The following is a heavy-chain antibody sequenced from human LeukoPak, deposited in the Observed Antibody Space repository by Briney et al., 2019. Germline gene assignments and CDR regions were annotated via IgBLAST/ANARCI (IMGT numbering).Heavy chain of an antibody. CDR1: GFTVSSNY. Sequence: GGSLRLSCAASGFTVSSNYMSWVRQAPGKGLEWVSVIYSGGSTYYADSVKGRSTISRDNSKNTLYLQMNSLRAEDTAVYYCARKGPYDAFDIWGQGTMVTVSS. V-gene: IGHV3-66*01. CDR3: ARKGPYDAFDI. CDR2: IYSGGST. J-gene: IGHJ3*02.